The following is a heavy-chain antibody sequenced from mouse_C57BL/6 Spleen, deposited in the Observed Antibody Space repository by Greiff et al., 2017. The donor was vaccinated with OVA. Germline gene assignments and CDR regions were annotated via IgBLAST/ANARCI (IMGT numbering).Heavy chain of an antibody. J-gene: IGHJ2*01. Sequence: QVQLKESGAELVKPGASVKMSCKASGYTFTTYPIEWMKQTHGKSLEWIGNFHPYNDDTKYNEKFKGKATLTVEKSSSTVYLELSRLTSDDSAVYYCARRGTTVVATPYFDYWGQGTTLTVSS. D-gene: IGHD1-1*01. CDR3: ARRGTTVVATPYFDY. CDR2: FHPYNDDT. V-gene: IGHV1-47*01. CDR1: GYTFTTYP.